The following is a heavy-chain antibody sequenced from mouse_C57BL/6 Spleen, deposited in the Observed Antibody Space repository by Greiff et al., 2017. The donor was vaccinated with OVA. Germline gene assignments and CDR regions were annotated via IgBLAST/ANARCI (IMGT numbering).Heavy chain of an antibody. D-gene: IGHD1-1*01. CDR1: GYAFSSYW. CDR2: IYPGDGDT. CDR3: ARYRGRDYAMDY. V-gene: IGHV1-80*01. J-gene: IGHJ4*01. Sequence: VQLVESGAELVKPGASVKISCKASGYAFSSYWMNWVKQRPGKGLEWIGQIYPGDGDTNYNGKFKGKATLTADKSSSTAYMQLSSLTSEDSAVYFCARYRGRDYAMDYWGQGTSVTVSS.